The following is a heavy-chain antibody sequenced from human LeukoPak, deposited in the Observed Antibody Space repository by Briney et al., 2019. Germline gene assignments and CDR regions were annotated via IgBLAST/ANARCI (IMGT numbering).Heavy chain of an antibody. CDR1: GFTFSSYA. J-gene: IGHJ4*02. V-gene: IGHV3-21*01. CDR3: ARSSGNIAAAGSYLLL. CDR2: ISTSSSYI. Sequence: GGSLRLSCAASGFTFSSYAMSWVRQAPGKGLDWVSAISTSSSYIYYADSVKGRFTISRDNAKKSLYLQMNTLRAEDTAVYYCARSSGNIAAAGSYLLLWGQGTLVTVSS. D-gene: IGHD6-13*01.